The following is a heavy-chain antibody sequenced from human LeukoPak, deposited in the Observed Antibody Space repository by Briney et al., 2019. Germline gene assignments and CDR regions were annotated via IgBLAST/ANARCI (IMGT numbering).Heavy chain of an antibody. CDR3: AKARIKWSTSGSKTGFDY. V-gene: IGHV3-9*03. Sequence: PGGSLRLSCAASGFTFDDYAMHWVRQAPGKGLEWVSGISWNSGSIGYADSVKSRFTISRDNAKNSLYLQMNSLRAEDMALYYCAKARIKWSTSGSKTGFDYWGQGTLVTVSS. J-gene: IGHJ4*02. CDR1: GFTFDDYA. D-gene: IGHD1-14*01. CDR2: ISWNSGSI.